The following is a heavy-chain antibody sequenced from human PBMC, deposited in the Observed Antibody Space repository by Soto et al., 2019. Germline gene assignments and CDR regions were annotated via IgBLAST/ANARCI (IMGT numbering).Heavy chain of an antibody. D-gene: IGHD5-12*01. V-gene: IGHV4-30-2*01. CDR2: IYHSGST. J-gene: IGHJ3*02. CDR3: SRAEMATMGAFDI. CDR1: GGSISSGGYS. Sequence: SETLSLTCAVSGGSISSGGYSWSWIRQPPGKGLEWIGYIYHSGSTYYNPSLKSRVTISVDRSKNQFSLKLSSVTASDTVVYYGSRAEMATMGAFDIWGQGTMVPVSS.